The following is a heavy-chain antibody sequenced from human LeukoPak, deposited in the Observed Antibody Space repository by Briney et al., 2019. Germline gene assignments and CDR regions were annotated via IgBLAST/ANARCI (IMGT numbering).Heavy chain of an antibody. J-gene: IGHJ5*02. V-gene: IGHV4-39*07. D-gene: IGHD3-10*01. CDR2: IYHSGST. CDR3: ARGGLPYYYGSGIGHNPPQPEARFDP. CDR1: GGSISSSSYY. Sequence: PSETLSLTCTVSGGSISSSSYYWGWIRQPPGKGLEWIGYIYHSGSTYYNPSLKSRVTISVDTSKNQFSLKLSSVTAADTAVYYCARGGLPYYYGSGIGHNPPQPEARFDPWGQGTLVTVSS.